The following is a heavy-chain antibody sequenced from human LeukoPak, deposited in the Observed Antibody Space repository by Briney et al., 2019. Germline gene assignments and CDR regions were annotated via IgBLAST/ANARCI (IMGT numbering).Heavy chain of an antibody. CDR3: ASGHSWLVSNDY. CDR1: GGSFSGYY. CDR2: INHSGST. D-gene: IGHD5/OR15-5a*01. J-gene: IGHJ4*02. V-gene: IGHV4-34*01. Sequence: PSETLSLTCAVYGGSFSGYYWSWIRQPPGKGLEWIGEINHSGSTNYNPSLKSRVTISVDTSKNQFSLKLSSVTAADTAVYYCASGHSWLVSNDYWGQGTLVTVYS.